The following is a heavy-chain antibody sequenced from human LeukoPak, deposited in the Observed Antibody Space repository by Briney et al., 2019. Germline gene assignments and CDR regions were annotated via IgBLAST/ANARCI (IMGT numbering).Heavy chain of an antibody. CDR3: AKGKRIQLWLTFDY. J-gene: IGHJ4*02. V-gene: IGHV3-9*01. CDR2: ISWNSGSI. Sequence: GKSLRLSCAAAGFTFDVYAMHRVRQAPGKGLEWVSGISWNSGSIGYADSVKGRFTISRDNAKNSLYLQMNSLRAEDTALYNCAKGKRIQLWLTFDYWGQGTLVTVSS. CDR1: GFTFDVYA. D-gene: IGHD5-18*01.